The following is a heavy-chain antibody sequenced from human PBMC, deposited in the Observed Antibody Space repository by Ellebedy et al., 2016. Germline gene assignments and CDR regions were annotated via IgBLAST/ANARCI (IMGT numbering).Heavy chain of an antibody. CDR1: GGSISSSSYY. D-gene: IGHD3-10*01. J-gene: IGHJ4*02. CDR3: ARHMGGYGSGSSVDY. Sequence: SETLSLXXTVSGGSISSSSYYWGWIRQPPGKGLEWIGEINHSGSTNYNPSLKSRVTISVDTSKNQFSLKLSSVTAADTAVYYCARHMGGYGSGSSVDYWGQGTLVTVSS. V-gene: IGHV4-39*01. CDR2: INHSGST.